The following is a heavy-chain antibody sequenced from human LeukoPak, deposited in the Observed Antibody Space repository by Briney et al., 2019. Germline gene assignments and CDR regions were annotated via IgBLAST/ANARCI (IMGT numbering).Heavy chain of an antibody. Sequence: SETLSLTCAVYGGSFSGYYWSWICQPPGKGLEWIGEINHSGSTNYNPSLKSRVTISVDTSKNQFSLKLSSVTAADTAVYYCARGPGYSGYESIDYWGQGTLVTVSS. CDR1: GGSFSGYY. J-gene: IGHJ4*02. D-gene: IGHD5-12*01. CDR2: INHSGST. CDR3: ARGPGYSGYESIDY. V-gene: IGHV4-34*01.